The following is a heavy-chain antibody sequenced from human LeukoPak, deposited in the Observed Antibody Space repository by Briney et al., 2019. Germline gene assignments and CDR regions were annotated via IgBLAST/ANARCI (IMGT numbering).Heavy chain of an antibody. Sequence: PSETLSLTCTVSGGSISSSSYYWGWIRQPPGKGLEWIGSIYYSGSTYYNPSLKSRVTISVDTSKNQFSLKLSSVTAADTAVYYCARDLRGVAAAGTGMDVWGQGTTVTVSS. D-gene: IGHD6-13*01. CDR1: GGSISSSSYY. V-gene: IGHV4-39*07. CDR3: ARDLRGVAAAGTGMDV. J-gene: IGHJ6*02. CDR2: IYYSGST.